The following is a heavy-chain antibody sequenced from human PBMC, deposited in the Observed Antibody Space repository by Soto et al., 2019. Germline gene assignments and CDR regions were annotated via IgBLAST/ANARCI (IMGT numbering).Heavy chain of an antibody. CDR2: IYWNDDK. CDR1: GFSLSTSGVG. J-gene: IGHJ6*02. CDR3: ARSRIVVTTNYGLDV. V-gene: IGHV2-5*01. D-gene: IGHD2-21*01. Sequence: SGPTLVNPTQTLTLTCTFSGFSLSTSGVGVGWIRQPPGEALEWLALIYWNDDKRYSPSLRSRLTIAKDTSKNQVVLTMTNMDPVDTATYYCARSRIVVTTNYGLDVWGQGTTVTVSS.